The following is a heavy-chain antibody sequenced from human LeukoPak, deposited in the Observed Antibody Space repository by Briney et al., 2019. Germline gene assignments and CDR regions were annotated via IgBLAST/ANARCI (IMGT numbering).Heavy chain of an antibody. Sequence: SGTLSLTCAVSGGSISSSNWWSWVRQPPGKGLEWIGEIYHSGSTNYNPSLKSRVTISVDKSKNQFSLRLSSVTAADTAVYYCARNMVRGVKGFYYYGMDVWGQGTTVTVSS. J-gene: IGHJ6*02. CDR3: ARNMVRGVKGFYYYGMDV. CDR2: IYHSGST. V-gene: IGHV4-4*02. D-gene: IGHD3-10*01. CDR1: GGSISSSNW.